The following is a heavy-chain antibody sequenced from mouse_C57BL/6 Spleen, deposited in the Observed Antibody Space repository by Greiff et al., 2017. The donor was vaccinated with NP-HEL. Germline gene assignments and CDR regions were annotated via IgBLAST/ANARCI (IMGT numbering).Heavy chain of an antibody. Sequence: EVKLVESGAELVRPGASVKLSCTASGFNIKDDYMHWVKQRPEQGLEWIGWIDPENGDTEYASKFQGKATITADTSSNTAYLQLSSLTSEDTAVYYCTRGGLRRSWFAYWGQGTLVTVSA. D-gene: IGHD2-4*01. CDR2: IDPENGDT. CDR1: GFNIKDDY. J-gene: IGHJ3*01. V-gene: IGHV14-4*01. CDR3: TRGGLRRSWFAY.